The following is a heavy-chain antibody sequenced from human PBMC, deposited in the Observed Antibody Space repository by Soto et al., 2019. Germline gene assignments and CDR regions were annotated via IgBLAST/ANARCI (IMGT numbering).Heavy chain of an antibody. CDR3: ARDVLYCSGGGCYEWGAYYYYYGMDV. Sequence: QVQLVESGGGVVQPGRSLRLSCAAFGFTFSSFGMHWVRQAPGKGLEWVAVIWYDGSNKYYADPVKGLFTISRDNSKNTLYLQMNSLRAEETAVYDCARDVLYCSGGGCYEWGAYYYYYGMDVW. J-gene: IGHJ6*01. CDR2: IWYDGSNK. V-gene: IGHV3-33*01. CDR1: GFTFSSFG. D-gene: IGHD2-15*01.